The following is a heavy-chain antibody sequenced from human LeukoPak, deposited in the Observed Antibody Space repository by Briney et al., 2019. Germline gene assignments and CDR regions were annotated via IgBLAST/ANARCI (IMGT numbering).Heavy chain of an antibody. CDR1: GFTFSSYA. V-gene: IGHV3-23*01. D-gene: IGHD2-2*02. J-gene: IGHJ4*02. CDR2: ISGSGGST. Sequence: GGSLRLSCAASGFTFSSYAMSWVRQAPGKGLEWVSAISGSGGSTYYADSVKGRFTISRDSSKNTLYLQMNSLRAEDTAVYYRAKVIVVVPAAIPYFDYWGQGTLVTVSS. CDR3: AKVIVVVPAAIPYFDY.